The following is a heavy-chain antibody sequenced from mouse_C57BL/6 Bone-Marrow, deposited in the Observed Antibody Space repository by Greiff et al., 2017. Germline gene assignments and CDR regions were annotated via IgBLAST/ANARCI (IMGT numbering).Heavy chain of an antibody. CDR3: ASLYYAYDAVRD. CDR1: GYAFSSSW. CDR2: IYPGDGDT. Sequence: QVQLQQSGPELVKPGASVKISCKASGYAFSSSWMNWVKQRPGKGLEWIGRIYPGDGDTNYNGKFKGKATLTADKSSSTAYMQLRSLTSEDSAVYVCASLYYAYDAVRDWRQGTLGTVSA. J-gene: IGHJ3*01. V-gene: IGHV1-82*01. D-gene: IGHD2-2*01.